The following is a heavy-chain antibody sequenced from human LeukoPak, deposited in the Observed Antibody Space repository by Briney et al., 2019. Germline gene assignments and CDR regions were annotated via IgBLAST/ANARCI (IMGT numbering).Heavy chain of an antibody. CDR1: GGTFSSYA. J-gene: IGHJ4*02. Sequence: SVKVSCEASGGTFSSYAISWVRQAPGQGLEWMGGIIPIFGTANYAQKFQGRVTITADESTSTAYMELSSLRSEDTAVYYCARDVRNYYDSSGYQRFDYWGQGTLVTVSS. CDR3: ARDVRNYYDSSGYQRFDY. D-gene: IGHD3-22*01. CDR2: IIPIFGTA. V-gene: IGHV1-69*13.